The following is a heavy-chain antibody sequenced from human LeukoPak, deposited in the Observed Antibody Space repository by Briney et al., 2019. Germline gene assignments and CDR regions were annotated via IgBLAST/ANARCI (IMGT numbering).Heavy chain of an antibody. CDR2: ISGSSSYI. CDR3: ARHRSGGSQDDAFDI. D-gene: IGHD2-15*01. J-gene: IGHJ3*02. Sequence: CGMNWVRQAPGKGLEWVSSISGSSSYIYYADSVKGRFTISRHNAKNSQYLQMNSLRAEDTAVYYCARHRSGGSQDDAFDIWGQGTMVTVSS. V-gene: IGHV3-21*01. CDR1: CG.